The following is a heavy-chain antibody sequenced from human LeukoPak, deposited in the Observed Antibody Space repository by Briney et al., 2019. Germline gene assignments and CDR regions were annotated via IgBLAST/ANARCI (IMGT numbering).Heavy chain of an antibody. D-gene: IGHD6-13*01. CDR3: ASIAAADYFDY. J-gene: IGHJ4*02. Sequence: PSETLSLTCTVSGGSIRSYYWSWIRQPAGKGLEWIGRIYPSGSTNYNPSLQGRVTMSVDTSKNQFSLKLSSVTAADTAVYYCASIAAADYFDYWGQGTLVTVAS. CDR2: IYPSGST. CDR1: GGSIRSYY. V-gene: IGHV4-4*07.